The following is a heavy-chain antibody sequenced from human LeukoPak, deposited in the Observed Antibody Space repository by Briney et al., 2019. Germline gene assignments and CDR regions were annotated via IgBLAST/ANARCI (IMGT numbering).Heavy chain of an antibody. J-gene: IGHJ4*02. Sequence: GRSLRLSCAASGFAFDDFAMRWVRQAPGKGLEWVSGISWNSGSIGYADSVKGRFTISRDSAKNSLYLQMNSLRPEDTALYYCAKDGRSYYGSGSPFDYWGQGTLVTVSS. CDR3: AKDGRSYYGSGSPFDY. V-gene: IGHV3-9*01. CDR2: ISWNSGSI. CDR1: GFAFDDFA. D-gene: IGHD3-10*01.